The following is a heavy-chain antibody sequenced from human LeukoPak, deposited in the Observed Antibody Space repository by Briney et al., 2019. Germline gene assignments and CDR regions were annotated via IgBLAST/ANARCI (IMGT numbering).Heavy chain of an antibody. V-gene: IGHV4-59*01. CDR2: IYYRGST. J-gene: IGHJ1*01. CDR3: ARVVYNSSGYVYFQH. CDR1: GGSITGYY. Sequence: SETLSLTCTGSGGSITGYYWSWIRQPPGKGLEWIRYIYYRGSTNYNPFLKSRVTISVDTSKNQFSLNLSSVTAADTAVYYCARVVYNSSGYVYFQHWGQGTLVTVSS. D-gene: IGHD3-22*01.